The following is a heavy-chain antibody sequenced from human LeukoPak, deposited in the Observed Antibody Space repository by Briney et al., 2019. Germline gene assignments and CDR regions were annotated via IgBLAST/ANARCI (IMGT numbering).Heavy chain of an antibody. J-gene: IGHJ5*02. Sequence: SETLSLTCAVYGGSFSGYYWGWIRQPPGRGLEWIGEINHSGSTNYNSSLKSRLTISVDTSKNQFSLKLSSVTAADTAVYYCASLTYDYDSLGPAWGQGTLVTVSS. CDR3: ASLTYDYDSLGPA. CDR2: INHSGST. V-gene: IGHV4-34*01. CDR1: GGSFSGYY. D-gene: IGHD3-22*01.